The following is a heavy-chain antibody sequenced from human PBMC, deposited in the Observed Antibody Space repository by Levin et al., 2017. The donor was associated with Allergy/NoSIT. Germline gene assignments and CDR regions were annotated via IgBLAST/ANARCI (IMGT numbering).Heavy chain of an antibody. D-gene: IGHD3-10*01. V-gene: IGHV5-51*01. Sequence: GESLKISCKGSGYSFTSYWIGWVRQMPGKGLEWMGIIYPGDSDTRYSPSFQGQVTISADKSISTAYLQWSSLKASDTAMYYCARLFELGFGADAFDIWGQGTMVTVSS. J-gene: IGHJ3*02. CDR1: GYSFTSYW. CDR2: IYPGDSDT. CDR3: ARLFELGFGADAFDI.